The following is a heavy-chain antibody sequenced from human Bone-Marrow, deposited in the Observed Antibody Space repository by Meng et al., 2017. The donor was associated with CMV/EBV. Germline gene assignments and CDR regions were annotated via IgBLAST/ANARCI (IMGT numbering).Heavy chain of an antibody. Sequence: GSLRLSCAVHGGPFSGYYWSWIRQPPGKGLEWIGEINHSGSTNYSPSLKSRVTISVDTSKNQFSLKLSSVTAADTAVYCCARGAVVVVPADRKYYYYGMDVWGQGTTVTVSS. V-gene: IGHV4-34*01. CDR1: GGPFSGYY. J-gene: IGHJ6*02. CDR2: INHSGST. D-gene: IGHD2-2*01. CDR3: ARGAVVVVPADRKYYYYGMDV.